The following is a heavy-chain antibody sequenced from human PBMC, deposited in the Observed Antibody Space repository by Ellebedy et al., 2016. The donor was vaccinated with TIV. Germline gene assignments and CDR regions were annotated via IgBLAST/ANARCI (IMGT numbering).Heavy chain of an antibody. Sequence: GESLKISXAASGFTFSSYAMSWVRQAPGKGLEWVSAISGSGGSTYYADSVKGRFTISRDNSKNTLYLQMNSLRAEDTAVYYCAREGQQLVGSPFDYWGQGTLVTVSS. J-gene: IGHJ4*02. CDR3: AREGQQLVGSPFDY. D-gene: IGHD6-13*01. CDR2: ISGSGGST. CDR1: GFTFSSYA. V-gene: IGHV3-23*01.